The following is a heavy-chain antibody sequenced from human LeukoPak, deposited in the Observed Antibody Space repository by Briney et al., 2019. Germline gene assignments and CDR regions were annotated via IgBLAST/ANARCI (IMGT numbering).Heavy chain of an antibody. CDR3: ARDLKRTVGATTTSDY. CDR1: GYTFTSYG. J-gene: IGHJ4*02. D-gene: IGHD1-26*01. V-gene: IGHV1-18*01. Sequence: ASVKVSCKASGYTFTSYGISWVRHAPGQGLEWMGWISAHNGDTNYAQKFQGRVSMTTDTSTSTGYMELRSLTSDYTAVYYCARDLKRTVGATTTSDYWGQGTLVTVSS. CDR2: ISAHNGDT.